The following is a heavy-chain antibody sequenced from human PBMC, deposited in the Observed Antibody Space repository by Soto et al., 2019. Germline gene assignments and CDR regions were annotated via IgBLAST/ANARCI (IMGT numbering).Heavy chain of an antibody. CDR1: GFTFSSYD. V-gene: IGHV3-13*01. CDR3: TRGEDGFDY. D-gene: IGHD3-16*01. CDR2: IGTAGDT. J-gene: IGHJ4*02. Sequence: EVQLVESGGDLVQPGGSLRLSCGASGFTFSSYDFHWVRQATGKGLEWVSGIGTAGDTYYAGSVKGRFIMSRENAKNSLYLQMNSLRDGDTAVYYCTRGEDGFDYWGQGTLVTVSS.